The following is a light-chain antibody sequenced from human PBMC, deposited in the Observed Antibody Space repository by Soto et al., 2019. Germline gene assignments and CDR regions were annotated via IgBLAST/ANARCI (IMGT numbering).Light chain of an antibody. V-gene: IGLV1-44*01. Sequence: QSVLTQPPSVSGTPGQRVTISCSGGSSNIGSGTVNWYQQLPGTAPKLLIYNNNQRPSGVPDRFSGYKSGTSGYLAISGIQSEDEADYYCASWDDSLTGLYVFGTGTTVTVL. J-gene: IGLJ1*01. CDR1: SSNIGSGT. CDR3: ASWDDSLTGLYV. CDR2: NNN.